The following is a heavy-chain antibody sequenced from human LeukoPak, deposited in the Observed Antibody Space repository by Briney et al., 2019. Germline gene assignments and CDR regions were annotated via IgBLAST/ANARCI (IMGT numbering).Heavy chain of an antibody. CDR2: IYYSGST. V-gene: IGHV4-59*06. CDR3: ARDQSPGNDFWSGYSYYYYYYMDV. J-gene: IGHJ6*03. Sequence: SETLSLTCTVSGGSISNYYWSWIRQHPGKGLEWIGYIYYSGSTYYNPSLKSRVTISVDTSKNQFSLKLSSVTAADTAVYYCARDQSPGNDFWSGYSYYYYYYMDVWGKGTTVTVSS. D-gene: IGHD3-3*01. CDR1: GGSISNYY.